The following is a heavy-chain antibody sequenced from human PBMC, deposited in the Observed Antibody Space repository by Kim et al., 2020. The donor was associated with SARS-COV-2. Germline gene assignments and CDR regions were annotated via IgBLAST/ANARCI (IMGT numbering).Heavy chain of an antibody. CDR3: ARGTYYYDSQHGGPPDSDAFDI. V-gene: IGHV3-13*01. CDR2: IGTAGDT. CDR1: GFTFSSYD. J-gene: IGHJ3*02. Sequence: GGSLRLSCAASGFTFSSYDMHWVRQATGKGLEWVSAIGTAGDTYYPGSVKGRFTISRENAKNSLYLQMNSLRAGDTAVYYCARGTYYYDSQHGGPPDSDAFDIWGQGTMVTVSS. D-gene: IGHD3-22*01.